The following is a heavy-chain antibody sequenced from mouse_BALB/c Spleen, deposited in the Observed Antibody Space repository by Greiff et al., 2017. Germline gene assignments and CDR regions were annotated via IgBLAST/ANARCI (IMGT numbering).Heavy chain of an antibody. CDR2: ISSGSSTI. J-gene: IGHJ4*01. CDR3: ARGGRMITIGNYAMDY. D-gene: IGHD2-4*01. Sequence: EVNVVESGGGLVQPGGSRKLSCAASGFTFSSFGMHWVRQAPEKGLEWVAYISSGSSTIDYADTVKGRFTISRDNPKNTLFLQMTSLRSEDTAMYYCARGGRMITIGNYAMDYWGQGTSVTVSS. CDR1: GFTFSSFG. V-gene: IGHV5-17*02.